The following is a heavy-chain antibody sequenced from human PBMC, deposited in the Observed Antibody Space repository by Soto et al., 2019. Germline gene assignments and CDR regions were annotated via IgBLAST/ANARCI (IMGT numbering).Heavy chain of an antibody. CDR3: ARDPYHVLMVNAPNLYGMDV. Sequence: QVQLVQSGAEVKKPGASVKVSCKASGYTITTYDISWVRQAPGQVLELMGRISTYNGNTNYPQSLQGRLTMTTDTSTTTAYMELRSLRSDDTAVYYCARDPYHVLMVNAPNLYGMDVW. CDR1: GYTITTYD. CDR2: ISTYNGNT. V-gene: IGHV1-18*01. D-gene: IGHD2-8*01. J-gene: IGHJ6*01.